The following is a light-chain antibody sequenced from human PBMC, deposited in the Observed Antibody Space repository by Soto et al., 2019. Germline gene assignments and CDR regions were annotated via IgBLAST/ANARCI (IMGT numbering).Light chain of an antibody. CDR2: WAS. J-gene: IGKJ4*01. Sequence: DIVMTQSPDSLAVSLGERATINCKSSQSVLYSSKNKNYLALYQQKPGQPPKLLIYWASTREPGVPDRFSGSGSGTYLTITISCLQAEDVAVYYCQQYYSTPLTFGGVTKVESK. CDR1: QSVLYSSKNKNY. CDR3: QQYYSTPLT. V-gene: IGKV4-1*01.